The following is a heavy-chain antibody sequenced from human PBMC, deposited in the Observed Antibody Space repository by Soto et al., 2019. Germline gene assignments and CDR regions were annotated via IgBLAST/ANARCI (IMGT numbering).Heavy chain of an antibody. Sequence: EVQLVESGGGLVQPGGSLRLSCAVSGFTFSNSWLSWVRQAPGKGLEWVANINQDGSDKYYVDSVKGRFTISRDNAKNSLYLQMNSLRAEGTAIYYCARVSPVMSPGYWGQGTLVTVSS. D-gene: IGHD3-16*01. CDR3: ARVSPVMSPGY. V-gene: IGHV3-7*05. CDR2: INQDGSDK. CDR1: GFTFSNSW. J-gene: IGHJ4*02.